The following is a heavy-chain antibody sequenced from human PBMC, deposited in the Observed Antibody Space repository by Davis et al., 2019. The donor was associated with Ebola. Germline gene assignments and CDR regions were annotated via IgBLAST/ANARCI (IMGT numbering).Heavy chain of an antibody. J-gene: IGHJ4*02. CDR3: ASTWDDNSYFDF. V-gene: IGHV3-53*01. Sequence: PGGSLRLSCAASDFTVSNNYMSWVRQAPGKGLEWVSIIYSGGSTYYADSVKGRFTISRDNSKNTLYLQMNSLRAEDTAVYYCASTWDDNSYFDFWGQGTLVTVSS. D-gene: IGHD1-20*01. CDR1: DFTVSNNY. CDR2: IYSGGST.